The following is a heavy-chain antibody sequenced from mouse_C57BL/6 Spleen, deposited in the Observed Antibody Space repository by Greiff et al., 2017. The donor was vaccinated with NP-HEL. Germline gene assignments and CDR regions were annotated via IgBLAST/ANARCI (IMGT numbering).Heavy chain of an antibody. D-gene: IGHD2-3*01. V-gene: IGHV1-42*01. J-gene: IGHJ4*01. CDR3: ARTDGYLYAMDY. CDR1: GYSFTGYY. Sequence: EVMLVESGPELVKPGASVKISCKASGYSFTGYYMNWVKQSPEKSLEWIGEINPSTGGTTYNQKFKAKATLTVDKSSSTAYMQLKSLTSEDSAVYYCARTDGYLYAMDYWGQGTSVTVSS. CDR2: INPSTGGT.